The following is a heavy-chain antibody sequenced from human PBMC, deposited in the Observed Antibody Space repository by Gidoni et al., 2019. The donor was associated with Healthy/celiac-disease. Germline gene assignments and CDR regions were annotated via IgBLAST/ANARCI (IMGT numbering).Heavy chain of an antibody. D-gene: IGHD5-12*01. J-gene: IGHJ5*02. Sequence: QVQLQESGPGLVKPSQTLSLTCTVSGGSLSSGDYYWSWIRQPPGKGLEWIGYIYYSGSTYYNPSLKSRVTISVDTSKNQFSLKLSSVTAADTAVYYCARDWMATIGGIWFDPWGQGTLVTVSS. CDR1: GGSLSSGDYY. V-gene: IGHV4-30-4*01. CDR2: IYYSGST. CDR3: ARDWMATIGGIWFDP.